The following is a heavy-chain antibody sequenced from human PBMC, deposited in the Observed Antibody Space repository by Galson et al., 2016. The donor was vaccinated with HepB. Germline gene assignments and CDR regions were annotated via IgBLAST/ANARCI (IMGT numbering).Heavy chain of an antibody. CDR2: IHPGDSDV. CDR1: GYRFTDYW. D-gene: IGHD1-1*01. V-gene: IGHV5-51*01. CDR3: VRGVRTDPAPFGH. J-gene: IGHJ4*02. Sequence: QSGAEVKKPGESLKISCKGSGYRFTDYWIGWVRQMPGKGLDWMAIIHPGDSDVGFSPSFQGQVNVSADKSISTAYLQWSSLQASDSAMYYCVRGVRTDPAPFGHWGQGTLVTVSS.